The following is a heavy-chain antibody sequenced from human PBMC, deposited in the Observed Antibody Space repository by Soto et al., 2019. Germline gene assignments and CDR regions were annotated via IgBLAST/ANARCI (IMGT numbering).Heavy chain of an antibody. CDR1: GYSFTSYW. CDR3: ARGNFDWLLNWYGMDV. D-gene: IGHD3-9*01. V-gene: IGHV5-51*01. J-gene: IGHJ6*02. Sequence: GESLKISCKGSGYSFTSYWIGWVRQMPGKGLEWMGIIYPGDSDTRYSPSLQGQVTISADKSISTAYLQWSSLKASDTAMYYCARGNFDWLLNWYGMDVWGQGTTVTVSS. CDR2: IYPGDSDT.